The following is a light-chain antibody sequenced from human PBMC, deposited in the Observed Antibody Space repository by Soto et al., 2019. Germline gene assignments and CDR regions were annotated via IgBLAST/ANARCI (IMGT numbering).Light chain of an antibody. V-gene: IGLV2-14*01. CDR1: NTDLGVYGY. CDR2: GVN. CDR3: FSKISGFVYG. Sequence: QSALAQPASVSGSFGQSITISCSGPNTDLGVYGYVSWYQHQPGKAPKLLIYGVNNRPSGISDRFSGSKSGDTASLTISGLQAEDEADYFCFSKISGFVYGFGTGTKLTVL. J-gene: IGLJ1*01.